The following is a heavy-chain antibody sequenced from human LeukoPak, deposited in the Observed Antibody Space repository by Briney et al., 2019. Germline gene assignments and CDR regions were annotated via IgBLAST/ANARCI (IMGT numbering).Heavy chain of an antibody. CDR2: INHSGRS. D-gene: IGHD5-12*01. V-gene: IGHV4-34*01. J-gene: IGHJ4*02. CDR1: GGSFCGYY. CDR3: AREFSGYDFDC. Sequence: SETPSLTCAVYGGSFCGYYWSWIRQSPGKGREWIGEINHSGRSNYNPTIKSRATISVDTSKNQCSLKLSSVTAADTAVYYCAREFSGYDFDCWGQGTLVTVSS.